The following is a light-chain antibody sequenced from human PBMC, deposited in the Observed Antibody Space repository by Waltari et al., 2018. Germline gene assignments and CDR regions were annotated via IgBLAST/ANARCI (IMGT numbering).Light chain of an antibody. CDR2: KTS. V-gene: IGKV1-5*03. CDR1: QSFSNW. CDR3: QQYDSNPLT. Sequence: DIQMTQSPSTLSASVGDSVTITCRASQSFSNWLARYQQKPGKAPKLLIYKTSTLESGVPSMFSGSGSGTEFTLTISSLQPDDFASYYCQQYDSNPLTFGGGTKVEV. J-gene: IGKJ4*01.